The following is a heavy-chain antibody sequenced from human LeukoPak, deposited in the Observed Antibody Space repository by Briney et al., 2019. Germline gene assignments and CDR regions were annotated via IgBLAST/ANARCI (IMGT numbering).Heavy chain of an antibody. J-gene: IGHJ4*02. CDR1: GFTFSSYE. CDR2: ISSSGSTI. Sequence: GGSLRLSCAASGFTFSSYEMNWVRQARGGGLEWVSYISSSGSTIYYADSVKGRFTISRDNAKNSLYLQMNSLRAEDTAVYYCARAQRGYSGYDPFREDYWGQGTLVTVSS. CDR3: ARAQRGYSGYDPFREDY. V-gene: IGHV3-48*03. D-gene: IGHD5-12*01.